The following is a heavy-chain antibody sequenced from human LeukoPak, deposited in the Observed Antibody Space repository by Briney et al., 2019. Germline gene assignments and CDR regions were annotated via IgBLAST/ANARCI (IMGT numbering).Heavy chain of an antibody. J-gene: IGHJ4*02. CDR2: ISYDGSNK. CDR1: GFTFSSYG. D-gene: IGHD3-22*01. Sequence: GRSLRLSCAASGFTFSSYGMHWVRQAPGKGLEWVAVISYDGSNKYYADSVKGRFTISRDNSKNTLYLQMNSLRAEDTAVYYCARGYDSWSYYFDYWGQGTLVTVSS. CDR3: ARGYDSWSYYFDY. V-gene: IGHV3-30*19.